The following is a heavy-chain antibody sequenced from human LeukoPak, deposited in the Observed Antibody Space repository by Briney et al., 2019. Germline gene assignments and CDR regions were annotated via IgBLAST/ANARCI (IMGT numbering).Heavy chain of an antibody. V-gene: IGHV3-23*01. CDR2: LRGNGDT. CDR1: GFTFSSYA. D-gene: IGHD3-16*01. Sequence: GGSPRLSCAASGFTFSSYAMSWVREAPARGLEWVSSLRGNGDTFYADSVKGRFTLSRDESRNTVYLRLNNLRVEDTAVYYCAKASWVSSADAVLWGQGTVVTVS. J-gene: IGHJ4*02. CDR3: AKASWVSSADAVL.